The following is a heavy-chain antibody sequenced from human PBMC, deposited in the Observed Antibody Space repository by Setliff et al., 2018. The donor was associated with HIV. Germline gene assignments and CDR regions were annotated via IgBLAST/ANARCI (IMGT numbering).Heavy chain of an antibody. D-gene: IGHD2-8*01. CDR1: GGSVNSYH. V-gene: IGHV4-4*07. Sequence: SETLSLTCSVSGGSVNSYHWSWVRRPPGKGLEWIGRVYMSGKTNYSPSLKSRVTMSADTSKNQVSLKLTSVTAADTAVYYCAKDAGVTGGLYRYYIDAWGNGTTVTVSS. J-gene: IGHJ6*03. CDR3: AKDAGVTGGLYRYYIDA. CDR2: VYMSGKT.